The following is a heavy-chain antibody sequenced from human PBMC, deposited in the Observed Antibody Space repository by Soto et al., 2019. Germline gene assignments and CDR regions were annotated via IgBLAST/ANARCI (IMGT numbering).Heavy chain of an antibody. Sequence: APVKVSCKASGYTFINYGISWVRQAPGQGLEWMGWTTAYNGNTNYAQKFQNRVTMTTDTSTSTVYMDLRSLRSDDTAVYYCARGRLCSRTNCYVDIMDIGVQGTTVTLS. CDR2: TTAYNGNT. J-gene: IGHJ6*02. CDR1: GYTFINYG. D-gene: IGHD2-2*01. CDR3: ARGRLCSRTNCYVDIMDI. V-gene: IGHV1-18*01.